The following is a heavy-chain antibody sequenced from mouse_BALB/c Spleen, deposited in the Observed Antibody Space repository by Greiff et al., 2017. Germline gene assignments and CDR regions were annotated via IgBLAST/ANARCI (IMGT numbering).Heavy chain of an antibody. V-gene: IGHV5-6*01. D-gene: IGHD2-14*01. Sequence: EVMLVESGGDLVKPGGSLKLSCAASGFTFSSYGMSWVRQTPDKRLEWVATISSGGSYTYYPHSVKGRFTISIDNAKNTLYLQMSSLKSEDTAMYYCARHGGSEAYYRYDGGSWFAYWGQGTLVTVSA. J-gene: IGHJ3*01. CDR2: ISSGGSYT. CDR3: ARHGGSEAYYRYDGGSWFAY. CDR1: GFTFSSYG.